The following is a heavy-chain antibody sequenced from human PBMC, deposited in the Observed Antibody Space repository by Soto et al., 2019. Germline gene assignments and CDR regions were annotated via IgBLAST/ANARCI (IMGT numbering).Heavy chain of an antibody. Sequence: PGGSLRLSCAASGFTFSSYSMNWVRQAPGKGLEWVSSISSSSSYIYYADSVKGRFTISRDNAKNSLYLQMNSLRAEDTAVYYCARDGLNEDTAVVVPANWFDPWGQGTLVTVSS. J-gene: IGHJ5*02. D-gene: IGHD2-15*01. V-gene: IGHV3-21*01. CDR1: GFTFSSYS. CDR3: ARDGLNEDTAVVVPANWFDP. CDR2: ISSSSSYI.